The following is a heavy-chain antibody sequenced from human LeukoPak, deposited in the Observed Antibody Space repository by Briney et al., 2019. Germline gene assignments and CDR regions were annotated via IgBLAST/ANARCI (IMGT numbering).Heavy chain of an antibody. D-gene: IGHD4-11*01. J-gene: IGHJ6*03. CDR1: GYTFTSYD. CDR3: ARGPLPSSNYGYYYYYYMDV. CDR2: MNPNSGNT. Sequence: ASVKVSCKASGYTFTSYDINWVRQATGQGLEWMGWMNPNSGNTGYAQKFQGRVTITRNTSMSTAYMELSSLRSEDTAVYYCARGPLPSSNYGYYYYYYMDVWGKGTAVTVSS. V-gene: IGHV1-8*03.